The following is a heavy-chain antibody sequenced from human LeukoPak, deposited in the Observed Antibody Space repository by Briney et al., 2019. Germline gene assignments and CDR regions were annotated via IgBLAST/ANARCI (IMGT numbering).Heavy chain of an antibody. V-gene: IGHV1-18*01. Sequence: ASVKVSCKASGYTFTSYGISWVRHAPGQGLEWMGWISAYNGNTNYAQKLQGRVTMTTDTSTSTAYMELRSLRSDDTAVYYCAREFDSSSWTPDAFDIWGQGTMVTVSS. D-gene: IGHD6-13*01. CDR1: GYTFTSYG. CDR2: ISAYNGNT. J-gene: IGHJ3*02. CDR3: AREFDSSSWTPDAFDI.